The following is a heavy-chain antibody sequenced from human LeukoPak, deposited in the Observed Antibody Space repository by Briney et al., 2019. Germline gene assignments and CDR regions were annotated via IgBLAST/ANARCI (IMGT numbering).Heavy chain of an antibody. V-gene: IGHV3-30*02. Sequence: GGSLRLSCAASEFTFSSYGMHWVRQAPGKGLEWVASIRYDGSNKYYADSVKGRFTISRDNSKHTLYLQMNSLRAEDTAVYYCARDKAVGATLFDYWGQGTLVTVSS. CDR2: IRYDGSNK. D-gene: IGHD1-26*01. CDR1: EFTFSSYG. CDR3: ARDKAVGATLFDY. J-gene: IGHJ4*02.